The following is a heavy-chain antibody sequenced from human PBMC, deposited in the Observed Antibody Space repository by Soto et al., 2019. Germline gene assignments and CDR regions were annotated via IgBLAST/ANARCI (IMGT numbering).Heavy chain of an antibody. D-gene: IGHD2-15*01. V-gene: IGHV3-7*05. Sequence: EVHLVESGGGLVQRGGSLRLSCAASGFTFRAYWMSWVRQAPGKGLEWVANIDQDGSGKYYVDSVRGRFTISRDNAHNSLYLQTNSLRDEDTAVYFCARRREGTGRTLDYWGQGTLVTGSS. J-gene: IGHJ4*02. CDR2: IDQDGSGK. CDR1: GFTFRAYW. CDR3: ARRREGTGRTLDY.